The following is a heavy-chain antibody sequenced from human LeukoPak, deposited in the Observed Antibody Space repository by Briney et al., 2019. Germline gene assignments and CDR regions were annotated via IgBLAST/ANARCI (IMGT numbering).Heavy chain of an antibody. J-gene: IGHJ4*02. CDR2: INHSGST. CDR1: GGSFSGYY. Sequence: SETLSLTCAVYGGSFSGYYWSWIRQPPGKGLEWIGEINHSGSTNYNPSLKSRVTISVDTSKNQFSLKLSSVTAADTAVYYCARENDTMTVFGPGGQRTLVTVSS. V-gene: IGHV4-34*01. CDR3: ARENDTMTVFGP. D-gene: IGHD3-22*01.